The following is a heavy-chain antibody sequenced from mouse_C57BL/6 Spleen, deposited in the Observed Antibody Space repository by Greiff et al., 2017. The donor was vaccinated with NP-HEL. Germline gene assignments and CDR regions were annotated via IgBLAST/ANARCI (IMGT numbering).Heavy chain of an antibody. Sequence: VQLQQSGPELVKPGASVKISCKASGYTFTDYYMNWVKQSHGKSLEWIGDINPNNGGTSYNQKFKGKATLTVDKSSSTAYMELRSLTSEDSAVYYCARKRLRGGGFFDYWGQGTTLTVSS. D-gene: IGHD2-2*01. J-gene: IGHJ2*01. CDR3: ARKRLRGGGFFDY. CDR2: INPNNGGT. CDR1: GYTFTDYY. V-gene: IGHV1-26*01.